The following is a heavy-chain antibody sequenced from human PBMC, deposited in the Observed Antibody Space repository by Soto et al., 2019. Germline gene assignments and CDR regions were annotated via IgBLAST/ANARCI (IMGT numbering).Heavy chain of an antibody. D-gene: IGHD2-15*01. Sequence: GGSLRLSCAASGFPFSSYGMHWVRQAPGKGLEGVAVTWYDGSNKYYLDSAKGRFTISRDNSKNKLYLQRNSLRAEDTAVYYCARDWCTGDSCYSRFDSWGQGTMVTVSS. J-gene: IGHJ3*02. V-gene: IGHV3-33*01. CDR1: GFPFSSYG. CDR2: TWYDGSNK. CDR3: ARDWCTGDSCYSRFDS.